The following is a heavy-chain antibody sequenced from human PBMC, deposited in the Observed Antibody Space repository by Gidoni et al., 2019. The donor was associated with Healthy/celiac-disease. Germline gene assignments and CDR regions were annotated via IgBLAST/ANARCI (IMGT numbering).Heavy chain of an antibody. CDR2: ISSSSSYI. CDR3: ASSAYCGGDCYEYYFDY. Sequence: EVQLVESGGGLVKPGVSLRLSCAASGFTFSSYSMNWVRRAPGEGLKWISSISSSSSYIYYADSVKGRFTISRDNAKNSLYLQMNSLRAEDTAVYCCASSAYCGGDCYEYYFDYWGQGTLVTVSS. J-gene: IGHJ4*02. V-gene: IGHV3-21*01. CDR1: GFTFSSYS. D-gene: IGHD2-21*02.